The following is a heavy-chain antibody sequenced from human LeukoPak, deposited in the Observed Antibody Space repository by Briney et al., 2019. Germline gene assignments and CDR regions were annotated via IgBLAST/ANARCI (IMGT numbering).Heavy chain of an antibody. CDR2: IHYRGST. D-gene: IGHD3/OR15-3a*01. V-gene: IGHV4-39*01. Sequence: SETLSLTCTVSGGSITSSSCYWDWIRQPPGKGLEWIGSIHYRGSTYYNPSLKSRVTISVDTSKNQFSLRLSSVTAADTAVYYCARRPRTYFDYWGQGTLVFVSS. CDR1: GGSITSSSCY. CDR3: ARRPRTYFDY. J-gene: IGHJ4*02.